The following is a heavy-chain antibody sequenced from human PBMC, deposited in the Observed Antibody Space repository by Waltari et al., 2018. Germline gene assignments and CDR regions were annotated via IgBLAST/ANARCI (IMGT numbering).Heavy chain of an antibody. CDR3: ARDVGWFDP. CDR2: ISSSSSTI. D-gene: IGHD3-10*01. Sequence: EVQLVESGGGLVQPGGSLRLSCAASGFTFSSYSMNWVRQAPGKGLEWVAYISSSSSTIYNADVVKGRFTISRDNAKNSLYLQMNSLRAEDTAVYYCARDVGWFDPWGQGTLVTVSS. V-gene: IGHV3-48*04. J-gene: IGHJ5*02. CDR1: GFTFSSYS.